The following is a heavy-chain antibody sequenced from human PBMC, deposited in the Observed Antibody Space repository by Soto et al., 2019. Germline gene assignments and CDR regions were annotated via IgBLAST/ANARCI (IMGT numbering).Heavy chain of an antibody. D-gene: IGHD3-16*01. CDR1: RGSMNNYY. Sequence: PSETLSLTCTVSRGSMNNYYWSWIRQPPGKGLEWIGYIYYSGSTNYNPSLKSRVTISVDTSKNQFSLKLSSVTAADAAVYYCAGGPMGYDSWGQGTLVTRLL. V-gene: IGHV4-59*01. CDR3: AGGPMGYDS. J-gene: IGHJ4*02. CDR2: IYYSGST.